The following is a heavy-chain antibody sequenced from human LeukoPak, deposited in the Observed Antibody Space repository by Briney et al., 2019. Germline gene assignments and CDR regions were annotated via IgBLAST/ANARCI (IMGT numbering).Heavy chain of an antibody. CDR1: GGSISSSSYY. Sequence: SETLSLTCTVSGGSISSSSYYWGWIRQPPGKGLEWIGSIYYSGSTYYNPSLKSRVTISVDTSKNQFSLKLSSVTAADTAVYYCARQRGYCSGTSCSAYNWFDPWGQGTLVTVSS. J-gene: IGHJ5*02. CDR2: IYYSGST. V-gene: IGHV4-39*01. D-gene: IGHD2-2*01. CDR3: ARQRGYCSGTSCSAYNWFDP.